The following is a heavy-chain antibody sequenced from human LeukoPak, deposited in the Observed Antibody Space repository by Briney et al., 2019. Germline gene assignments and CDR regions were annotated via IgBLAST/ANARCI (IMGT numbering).Heavy chain of an antibody. D-gene: IGHD5-12*01. CDR3: VRDDGSYRGMATTYGGADY. CDR1: GFTFSDYY. V-gene: IGHV3-11*04. CDR2: ISSSGSTI. J-gene: IGHJ4*02. Sequence: GGSLRLSCAASGFTFSDYYMSWIRQAPGKGLEWVSYISSSGSTIYYADSVKGRFTISRDNAKNSLYLQMNSLRVEDTAVYYCVRDDGSYRGMATTYGGADYWGQGTPVTVSS.